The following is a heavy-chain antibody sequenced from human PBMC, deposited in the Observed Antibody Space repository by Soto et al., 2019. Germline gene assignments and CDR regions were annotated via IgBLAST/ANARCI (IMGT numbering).Heavy chain of an antibody. CDR3: AAGGTRWLHSPFDY. Sequence: QVRLVQSGAAVRRPGASVKVSCKVSGHTLTELSMHWVRQAPGKGLEWMGGFDPEDGETISAQKFQGRVTVTEDTSTDSTYLKLSSLRSEDTAVYYCAAGGTRWLHSPFDYWGQGTLVTISS. V-gene: IGHV1-24*01. CDR2: FDPEDGET. CDR1: GHTLTELS. J-gene: IGHJ4*02. D-gene: IGHD1-1*01.